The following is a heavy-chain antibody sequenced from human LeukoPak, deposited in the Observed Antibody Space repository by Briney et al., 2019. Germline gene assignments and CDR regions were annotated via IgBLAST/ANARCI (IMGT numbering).Heavy chain of an antibody. CDR3: ARLRTMVRGRRLYWFDP. V-gene: IGHV4-39*07. D-gene: IGHD3-10*01. CDR1: GGSISSSSYY. Sequence: SETLSLTCTVSGGSISSSSYYWGWIRQPPGKGLEWIGSIYYSGSTYYNPSLKSRVTISVDTSKNQFSLKLSSVTAADTAVYYCARLRTMVRGRRLYWFDPWGQGTLVTVSS. J-gene: IGHJ5*02. CDR2: IYYSGST.